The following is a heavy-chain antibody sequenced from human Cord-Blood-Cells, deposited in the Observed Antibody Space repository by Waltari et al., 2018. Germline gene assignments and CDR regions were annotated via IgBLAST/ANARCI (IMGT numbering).Heavy chain of an antibody. V-gene: IGHV1-8*01. CDR2: MNPNSGNT. CDR1: GSPVTSYD. CDR3: ARGGAYSDDY. Sequence: QAPQVQSGAKVKKTGVPVQVPCKASGSPVTSYDINWVRQATGQGLEWMGWMNPNSGNTGYAQKFQGRVTMTRNTSISTAYMELSSLRSEDTAVYYCARGGAYSDDYWGQGTLVTVSS. J-gene: IGHJ4*02. D-gene: IGHD6-13*01.